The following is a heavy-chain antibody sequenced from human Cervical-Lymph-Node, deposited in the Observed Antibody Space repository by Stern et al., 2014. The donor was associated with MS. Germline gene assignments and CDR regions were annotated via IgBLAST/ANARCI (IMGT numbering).Heavy chain of an antibody. V-gene: IGHV5-51*01. CDR2: IYPYDSDP. CDR3: ARHVQGFDY. J-gene: IGHJ4*02. Sequence: QLVQSGAEVKKPGESLKISCKLSGYRFTIYYIAWVRQMPGKGLEWMVVIYPYDSDPTYSPSFQGQVTISADKSITTAYLQWSSLRASDTAMYYCARHVQGFDYWGQGTLVTVSS. CDR1: GYRFTIYY.